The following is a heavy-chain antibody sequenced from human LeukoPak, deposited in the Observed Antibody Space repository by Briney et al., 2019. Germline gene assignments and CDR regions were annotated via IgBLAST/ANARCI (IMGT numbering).Heavy chain of an antibody. D-gene: IGHD1-26*01. J-gene: IGHJ3*02. Sequence: PGESLRLSCAASGFTFSTYTMSWVRQAPGKGLEWVSSINGRGNYIYYADSVKGRFTISRDNAQTSLFLQMNSLRAEDTAVYYCAREDGRVGATSAFDIWGQGTMVAVSS. CDR1: GFTFSTYT. CDR3: AREDGRVGATSAFDI. CDR2: INGRGNYI. V-gene: IGHV3-21*01.